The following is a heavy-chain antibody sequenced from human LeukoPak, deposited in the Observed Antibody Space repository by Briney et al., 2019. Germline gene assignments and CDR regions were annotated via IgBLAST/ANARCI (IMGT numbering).Heavy chain of an antibody. D-gene: IGHD3-22*01. V-gene: IGHV1-18*01. J-gene: IGHJ4*02. CDR3: ASANYYDSSGYYYFDY. CDR1: GYTFTSYG. Sequence: ASVKVSCKASGYTFTSYGISWVRQAPGQGLEWMGWISTYNGDTKYEQKFQGRVTMTADTSTSTAYMELRSLRSDDTAVYYCASANYYDSSGYYYFDYWGQGTLVTVSS. CDR2: ISTYNGDT.